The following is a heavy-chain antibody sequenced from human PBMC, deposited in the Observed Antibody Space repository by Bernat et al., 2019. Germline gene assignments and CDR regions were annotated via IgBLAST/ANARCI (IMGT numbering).Heavy chain of an antibody. Sequence: QVQLVQSGAEVKKPGASVKVSCKASGYTFTSYAMHWVRQAPGQRLEWMGWINAGNGNTKYSQKFQGRVTIARDTSASTAYMELSGLRSEDTAVYYCARQTPHCSGGSCWAWYFDYWGQGTLVTVSS. CDR2: INAGNGNT. D-gene: IGHD2-15*01. J-gene: IGHJ4*02. CDR1: GYTFTSYA. CDR3: ARQTPHCSGGSCWAWYFDY. V-gene: IGHV1-3*01.